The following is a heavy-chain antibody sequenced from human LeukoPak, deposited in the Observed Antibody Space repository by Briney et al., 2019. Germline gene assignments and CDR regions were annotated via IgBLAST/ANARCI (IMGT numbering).Heavy chain of an antibody. Sequence: PGGSLRLSCAASGFTFSSYWMHWVRQAPGKRLVWVSRINSDGSSTSYADSVKGRFTISRDNAKNTLYLQMNSLRAEDTAVYYCASATPGYRNAFDIWGQGTMVTVSS. CDR2: INSDGSST. V-gene: IGHV3-74*01. J-gene: IGHJ3*02. D-gene: IGHD1-1*01. CDR1: GFTFSSYW. CDR3: ASATPGYRNAFDI.